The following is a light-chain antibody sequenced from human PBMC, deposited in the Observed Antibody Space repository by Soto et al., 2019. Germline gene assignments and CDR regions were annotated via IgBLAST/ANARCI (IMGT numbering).Light chain of an antibody. Sequence: QSALTQPASVSGSPGQSITISCTGTSSDVGAYNHVSWYQQHPGKAPKLMIYEVSNRPSGVANRFSGSKSGNTASLTISGLQDEDEADYYCSSYTGSSTWVFGGGTKLTVL. CDR2: EVS. CDR1: SSDVGAYNH. CDR3: SSYTGSSTWV. J-gene: IGLJ3*02. V-gene: IGLV2-14*01.